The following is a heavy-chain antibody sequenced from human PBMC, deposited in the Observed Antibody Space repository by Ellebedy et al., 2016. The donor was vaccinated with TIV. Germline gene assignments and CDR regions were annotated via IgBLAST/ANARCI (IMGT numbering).Heavy chain of an antibody. CDR2: ISYSGST. CDR3: ARARVSTNWFDP. CDR1: GGSISSSYY. J-gene: IGHJ5*02. V-gene: IGHV4-39*07. D-gene: IGHD3-10*01. Sequence: SETLSLXXTVSGGSISSSYYWGWIRQPPGMGLEWSGTISYSGSTLYNPSLNSRVTISIDTSKNQFSLKLGSVTAADTGLYYGARARVSTNWFDPWGQGTLVTVSS.